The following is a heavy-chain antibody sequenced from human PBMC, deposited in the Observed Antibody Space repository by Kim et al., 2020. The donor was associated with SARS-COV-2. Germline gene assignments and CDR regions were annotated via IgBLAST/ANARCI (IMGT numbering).Heavy chain of an antibody. D-gene: IGHD6-19*01. J-gene: IGHJ6*02. V-gene: IGHV1-18*01. CDR2: ISAYNGNT. Sequence: ASVKVSCKASGYTFTSYGISWVRQAPGQGLEWMGWISAYNGNTHHAQKLQGRVTMTTDTSTSTAYMELRSLRSDDTAVYYCARDTQWLVQAAYDYYGMDVWGQGTTVTVSS. CDR3: ARDTQWLVQAAYDYYGMDV. CDR1: GYTFTSYG.